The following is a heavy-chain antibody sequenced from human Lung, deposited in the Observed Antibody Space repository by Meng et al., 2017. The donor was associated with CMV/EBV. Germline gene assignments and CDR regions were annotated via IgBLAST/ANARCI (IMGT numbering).Heavy chain of an antibody. CDR3: ARDRATRAYYFYY. D-gene: IGHD1-1*01. J-gene: IGHJ4*02. Sequence: XVKVSCXASGYTFTNYGISWVRQAPGQGLEWMGWISAYKGNTNYAQNLQGRVTMTTDTYTNTAYMELRSLSSYDTAIYFCARDRATRAYYFYYWGQGTLVTVSS. V-gene: IGHV1-18*01. CDR2: ISAYKGNT. CDR1: GYTFTNYG.